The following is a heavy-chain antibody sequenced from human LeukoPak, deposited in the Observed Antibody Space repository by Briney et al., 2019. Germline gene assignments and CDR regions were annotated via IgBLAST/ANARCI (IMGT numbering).Heavy chain of an antibody. J-gene: IGHJ6*03. Sequence: GGSLRLSCAASGFTFSNAWMSWVRQAPGKGLEWVGRIKSKTDGGTTDYAAPVKGRFTISRDDSKNTLYLQMNSLKTEDTAVYYCTTQYYYDSSGYDYYYYMDVWGKGTTVTISS. CDR3: TTQYYYDSSGYDYYYYMDV. CDR1: GFTFSNAW. D-gene: IGHD3-22*01. V-gene: IGHV3-15*01. CDR2: IKSKTDGGTT.